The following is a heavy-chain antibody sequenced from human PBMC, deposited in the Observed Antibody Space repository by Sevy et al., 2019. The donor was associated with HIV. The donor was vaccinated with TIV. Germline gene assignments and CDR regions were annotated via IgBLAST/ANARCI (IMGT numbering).Heavy chain of an antibody. Sequence: GGSLRLSCAASGFIFSSYGMHWVRQAPGKGLEWVAVIWYDGSNKYYADSVKGRFTISRDNSKNTLYLQMNSLRAEDTAVYYCARDGDTAVGYYFHYWGQGTLVTVSS. J-gene: IGHJ4*02. CDR1: GFIFSSYG. V-gene: IGHV3-33*01. CDR2: IWYDGSNK. D-gene: IGHD5-18*01. CDR3: ARDGDTAVGYYFHY.